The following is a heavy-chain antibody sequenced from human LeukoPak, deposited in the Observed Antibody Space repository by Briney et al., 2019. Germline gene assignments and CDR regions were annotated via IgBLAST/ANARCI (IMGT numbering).Heavy chain of an antibody. CDR1: GFTFSNYE. CDR2: ISSSGSTI. Sequence: PGGPLRLSCAASGFTFSNYEMNWVRQAPGKGLEWVSYISSSGSTIYYADSVKGRSTISRDNAKNSLYLQMNSLRAEATAVYYCAQIYTYGSSQFDYWGQGTLVTVSS. D-gene: IGHD5-18*01. J-gene: IGHJ4*02. V-gene: IGHV3-48*03. CDR3: AQIYTYGSSQFDY.